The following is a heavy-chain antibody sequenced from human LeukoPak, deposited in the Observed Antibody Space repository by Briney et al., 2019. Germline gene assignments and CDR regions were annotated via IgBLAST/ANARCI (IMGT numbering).Heavy chain of an antibody. CDR3: ARGPILTGARD. CDR2: IYYSGST. Sequence: PSETLSLTCTVSGGSVSSGSYYWSWIRQPPGKGLEWIGYIYYSGSTNYNPSLKSRVTISVDTSKNQFSLKLSSVTAADTAVYYCARGPILTGARDWGQGTLVTVSS. V-gene: IGHV4-61*01. D-gene: IGHD1-20*01. J-gene: IGHJ4*02. CDR1: GGSVSSGSYY.